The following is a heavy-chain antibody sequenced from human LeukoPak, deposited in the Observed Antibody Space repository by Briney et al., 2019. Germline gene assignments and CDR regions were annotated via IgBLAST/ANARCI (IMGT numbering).Heavy chain of an antibody. CDR2: IYYSGST. CDR1: GGSISSSSYY. Sequence: PLETLSLTCTVSGGSISSSSYYWGWIRQPPGKGLEWIGSIYYSGSTYYNPSLKSRVTISVDTSKNQFSLKLSSVTAADTAVYYCARLSSGSSLYYYYYYGMDVWGQGTTVTVSS. V-gene: IGHV4-39*01. J-gene: IGHJ6*02. D-gene: IGHD6-19*01. CDR3: ARLSSGSSLYYYYYYGMDV.